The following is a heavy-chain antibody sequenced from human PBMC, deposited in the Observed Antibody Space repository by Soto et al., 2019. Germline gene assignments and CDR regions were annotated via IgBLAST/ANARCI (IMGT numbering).Heavy chain of an antibody. Sequence: PGGSLGLGCAASGFTVSIYGMSLVRHAPGKGLEWVANIKQDGSEKYYVDSVKGRFTISRDNAKNSLYLQMNSLRADDTAVYYCARDREGPSWFDPWGQATLVTVSS. CDR3: ARDREGPSWFDP. D-gene: IGHD1-26*01. V-gene: IGHV3-7*01. J-gene: IGHJ5*02. CDR1: GFTVSIYG. CDR2: IKQDGSEK.